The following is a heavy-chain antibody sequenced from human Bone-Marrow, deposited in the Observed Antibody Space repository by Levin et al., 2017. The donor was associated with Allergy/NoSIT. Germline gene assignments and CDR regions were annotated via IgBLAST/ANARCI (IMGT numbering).Heavy chain of an antibody. CDR3: ARLVAVAGPVYY. CDR2: IYHSGST. J-gene: IGHJ4*02. D-gene: IGHD6-19*01. Sequence: PSETLSLTCTVSGGSINTSSYYWGWIRQPPGKGLEWIGSIYHSGSTYSNPSLNSRVIISIDTSKNQFSLKLSSVTAADTAVYYCARLVAVAGPVYYWGQGTLVTVSS. V-gene: IGHV4-39*01. CDR1: GGSINTSSYY.